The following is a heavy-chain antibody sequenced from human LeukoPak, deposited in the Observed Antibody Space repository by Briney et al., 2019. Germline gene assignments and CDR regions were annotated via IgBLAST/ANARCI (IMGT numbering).Heavy chain of an antibody. CDR2: IYYSGST. J-gene: IGHJ6*02. CDR3: ARTVGLRYFDWLPWGGMDV. Sequence: SETLSLTCTVSGGSISSYYWSWIRQPPGKGLEWVGYIYYSGSTNYNPSLKSRVTISVDTSKNQFSLKLSSVTAADTAVYYCARTVGLRYFDWLPWGGMDVWGQGTTVTVSS. V-gene: IGHV4-59*01. D-gene: IGHD3-9*01. CDR1: GGSISSYY.